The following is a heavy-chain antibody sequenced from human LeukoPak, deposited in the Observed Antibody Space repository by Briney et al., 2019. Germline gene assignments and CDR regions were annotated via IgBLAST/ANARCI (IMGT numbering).Heavy chain of an antibody. CDR2: IGTAGDT. Sequence: GGSLRLSCAASGFTFSSYDMHWVRQATGKGLEWVSAIGTAGDTYYPGSVKGRFTISRENAKNAVYLQMNSLRAEDTAVYYCARGDDYGMDVWGQGTTVTVSS. CDR3: ARGDDYGMDV. V-gene: IGHV3-13*04. J-gene: IGHJ6*02. CDR1: GFTFSSYD. D-gene: IGHD3-16*01.